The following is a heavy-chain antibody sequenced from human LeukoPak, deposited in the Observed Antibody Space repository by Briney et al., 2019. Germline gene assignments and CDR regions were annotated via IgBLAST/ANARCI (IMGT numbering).Heavy chain of an antibody. CDR1: GFTFSSYA. D-gene: IGHD5-12*01. J-gene: IGHJ4*02. CDR2: ISYDGSNK. Sequence: GGSLRLSCAASGFTFSSYAMHWVRQAPGKGLEWVAVISYDGSNKYYADSVKGRFTISRDNSKNTLYLQMNSLRAEDTAVYYCATDPALYDYMDWGQEPWSPSPQ. CDR3: ATDPALYDYMD. V-gene: IGHV3-30-3*01.